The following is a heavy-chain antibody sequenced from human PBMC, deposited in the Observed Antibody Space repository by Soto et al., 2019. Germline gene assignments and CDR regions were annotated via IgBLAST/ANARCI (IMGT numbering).Heavy chain of an antibody. J-gene: IGHJ6*02. V-gene: IGHV3-48*02. D-gene: IGHD3-22*01. CDR3: ARQKDSSGYYYYYYGMDV. CDR2: ISSSSSTI. Sequence: GGSLSLSCTASGFNFSSYSMNWVRQAPGKGLEWVSYISSSSSTIYYADSVKGRFTISRDNAKNSLYLHMNSLRDEDTAVYYCARQKDSSGYYYYYYGMDVWGQGTTVTVSS. CDR1: GFNFSSYS.